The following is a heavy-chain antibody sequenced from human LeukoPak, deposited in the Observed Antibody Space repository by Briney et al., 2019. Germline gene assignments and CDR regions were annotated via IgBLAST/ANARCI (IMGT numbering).Heavy chain of an antibody. CDR2: IYYSGST. CDR3: ARGGPPGYYYDYYMDV. J-gene: IGHJ6*03. V-gene: IGHV4-59*01. Sequence: PSETLSLTCTVSGGSISSYYWSWIRQPPGKGLEWLGYIYYSGSTNYNPSLKSRVTISVDTSKNQFSLKVSSVTAADTAVYFCARGGPPGYYYDYYMDVWGKGTTVTISS. CDR1: GGSISSYY.